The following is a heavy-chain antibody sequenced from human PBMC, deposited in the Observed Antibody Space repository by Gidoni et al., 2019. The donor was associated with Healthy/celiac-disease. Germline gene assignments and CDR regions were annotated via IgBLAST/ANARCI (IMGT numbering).Heavy chain of an antibody. Sequence: QVHLVDSGGGVVPPCRSLRLSFAASGFTFSSYAMQWVRQAPGKGLGWVAVISYDGSNKYYADSGKGRFTISRDNSKNTLYLQMNSLRAEDTAVYYCARDHEGIGDGMDVWGQGTTVTVSS. V-gene: IGHV3-30-3*01. CDR3: ARDHEGIGDGMDV. CDR1: GFTFSSYA. CDR2: ISYDGSNK. J-gene: IGHJ6*02. D-gene: IGHD3-10*01.